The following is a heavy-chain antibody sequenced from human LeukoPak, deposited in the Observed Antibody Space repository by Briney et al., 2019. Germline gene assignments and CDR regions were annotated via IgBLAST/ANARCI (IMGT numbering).Heavy chain of an antibody. Sequence: GGSLRLSCAASGFTFSTYGMHWVRQAPGKGLEWVAVISYDGSNKYYADSVEGRFTISRDNSKNTLYLQMNSLRAEDTAVYYCAKDVDLTYDGSGYYYFDYWGQGTLVTVSS. CDR1: GFTFSTYG. D-gene: IGHD3-22*01. CDR2: ISYDGSNK. CDR3: AKDVDLTYDGSGYYYFDY. J-gene: IGHJ4*02. V-gene: IGHV3-30*18.